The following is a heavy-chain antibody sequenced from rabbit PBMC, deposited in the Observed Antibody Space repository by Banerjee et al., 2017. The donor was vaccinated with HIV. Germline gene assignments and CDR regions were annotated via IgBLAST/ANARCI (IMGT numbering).Heavy chain of an antibody. CDR3: VRDNVGSGAYFNL. CDR2: IYADGSGST. J-gene: IGHJ4*01. D-gene: IGHD4-2*01. CDR1: GIDFSSYYY. Sequence: QQQLEESGGGLVKPGGTLTLTCKASGIDFSSYYYMCWVRQAPGKGLEWIACIYADGSGSTYHASWAKGRFTISRTSSTTVTLQMTSLTAADTATYFCVRDNVGSGAYFNLWGPGTLVTVS. V-gene: IGHV1S45*01.